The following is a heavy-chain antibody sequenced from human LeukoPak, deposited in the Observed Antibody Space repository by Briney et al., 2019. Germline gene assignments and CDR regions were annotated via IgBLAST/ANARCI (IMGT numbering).Heavy chain of an antibody. Sequence: GGSLRLSCAASGFTFSSYAMHWVRQAPGKGLEYVSAISSNGGSTYYTNSVKGRFTISRDNSKNTLYLQMGSLRAEDMAVYYCAREGRYGSGSYLYYYYYYYMDVWGKGTTVTVSS. CDR1: GFTFSSYA. J-gene: IGHJ6*03. V-gene: IGHV3-64*01. D-gene: IGHD3-10*01. CDR2: ISSNGGST. CDR3: AREGRYGSGSYLYYYYYYYMDV.